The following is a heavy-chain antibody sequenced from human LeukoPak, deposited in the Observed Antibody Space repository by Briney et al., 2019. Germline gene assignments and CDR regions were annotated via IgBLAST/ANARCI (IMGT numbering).Heavy chain of an antibody. CDR2: MNPNSGNT. CDR1: GYTFTGYY. J-gene: IGHJ5*02. CDR3: ARASFAFDP. V-gene: IGHV1-8*02. Sequence: ASVKVSCKASGYTFTGYYMHWVRQATGQGLEWMGWMNPNSGNTGYAQKFQGRVTMTRNTSISTAYMELSSLRSEDTAVYYCARASFAFDPWGQGTLVTVSS.